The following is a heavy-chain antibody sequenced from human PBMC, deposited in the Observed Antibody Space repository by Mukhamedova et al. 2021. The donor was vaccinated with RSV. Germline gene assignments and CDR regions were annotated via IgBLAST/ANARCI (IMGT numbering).Heavy chain of an antibody. Sequence: APGKGLEWVASIKGDESEKYYVDSVKGRFTISRDNADNSLFLQMNSLKAEDTALYYCARGRLGLVNWGQGALVSVSS. J-gene: IGHJ4*02. CDR2: IKGDESEK. D-gene: IGHD6-19*01. V-gene: IGHV3-7*01. CDR3: ARGRLGLVN.